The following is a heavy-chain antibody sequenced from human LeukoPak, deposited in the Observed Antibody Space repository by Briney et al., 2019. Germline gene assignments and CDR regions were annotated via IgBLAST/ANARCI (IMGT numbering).Heavy chain of an antibody. D-gene: IGHD3-10*01. CDR3: ASSYGSGSSPYYYYGMDV. J-gene: IGHJ6*02. CDR2: ISAYNGNT. V-gene: IGHV1-18*01. Sequence: GASVKVSCKASGYTFTSYAMHWVRQAPGQGLEWMGWISAYNGNTNYAQKLQGRVTMTTDTSTSTAYMELRSLRSDDTAVYYCASSYGSGSSPYYYYGMDVWGQGTTVTVSS. CDR1: GYTFTSYA.